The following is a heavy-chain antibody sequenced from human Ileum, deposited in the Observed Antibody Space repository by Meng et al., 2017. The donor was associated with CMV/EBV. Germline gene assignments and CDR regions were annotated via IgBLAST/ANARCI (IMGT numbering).Heavy chain of an antibody. V-gene: IGHV1-2*02. CDR3: ARDFPALNYDFWSGYYLYGMDV. CDR1: GYTFIGYY. D-gene: IGHD3-3*01. J-gene: IGHJ6*02. CDR2: INPNSGGT. Sequence: ASVKVSCKASGYTFIGYYMHWVRQAPGQGLEWMGWINPNSGGTNYAQKFQGRVTMTRDTSISTAYMELSRLRSDDTAVYYCARDFPALNYDFWSGYYLYGMDVWGQGTTVTVAS.